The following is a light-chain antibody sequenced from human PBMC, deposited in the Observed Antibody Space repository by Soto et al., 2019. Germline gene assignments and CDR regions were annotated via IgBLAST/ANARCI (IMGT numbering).Light chain of an antibody. J-gene: IGKJ5*01. Sequence: PGERAPLSCRASQSVSSDLAWYQQKPGQAPRLLIYDASNRATGIPARFSGSGSGTDFTLTISSLEAEDFAVYYCQQRSNWPPITVGQGT. CDR3: QQRSNWPPIT. CDR2: DAS. CDR1: QSVSSD. V-gene: IGKV3-11*01.